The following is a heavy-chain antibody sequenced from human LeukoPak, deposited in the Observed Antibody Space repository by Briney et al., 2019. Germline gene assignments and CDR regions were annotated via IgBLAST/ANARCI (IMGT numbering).Heavy chain of an antibody. CDR1: GYTFTSYD. J-gene: IGHJ4*02. V-gene: IGHV1-8*01. D-gene: IGHD6-13*01. CDR2: MNPNSGNT. Sequence: GASVKVSCKASGYTFTSYDINWVRQATGQGLEWMGWMNPNSGNTGYAQKFQGRVTMTRNTSISTAYIELSGLRSEDTAVYYCARGRRHPAPQYSSSWFMSYWGQGTLVTVSS. CDR3: ARGRRHPAPQYSSSWFMSY.